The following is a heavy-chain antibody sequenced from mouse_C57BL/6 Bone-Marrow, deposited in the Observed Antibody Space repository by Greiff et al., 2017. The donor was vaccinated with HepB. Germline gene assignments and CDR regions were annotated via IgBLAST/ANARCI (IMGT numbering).Heavy chain of an antibody. CDR1: GYTFTSYG. D-gene: IGHD3-2*02. J-gene: IGHJ4*01. Sequence: VQLQESGAELARPGASVKLSCKASGYTFTSYGISWVKQRTGQGLEWIGEIYPRSGNTYYNEKFKGKATLTADKSSSTAYMELRSLTSEDSAVYFCAHLLRPSMDYWGQGTSVTVSS. CDR2: IYPRSGNT. CDR3: AHLLRPSMDY. V-gene: IGHV1-81*01.